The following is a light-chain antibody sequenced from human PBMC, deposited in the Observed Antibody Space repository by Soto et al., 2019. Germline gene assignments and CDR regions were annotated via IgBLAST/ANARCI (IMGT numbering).Light chain of an antibody. CDR3: QQSYSPPPT. J-gene: IGKJ1*01. CDR2: AAS. CDR1: QDIDIY. Sequence: DIQMNPSPSSLSASVGHRVTITCRASQDIDIYLHWYQQKPGTSPKLLIYAASNLPGGVPSRFSGSGSQTDFTLTISILQLEDFATYYCQQSYSPPPTLGQGTKLDVK. V-gene: IGKV1-39*01.